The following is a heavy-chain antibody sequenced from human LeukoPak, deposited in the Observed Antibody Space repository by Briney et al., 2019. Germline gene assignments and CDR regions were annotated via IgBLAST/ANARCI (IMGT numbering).Heavy chain of an antibody. Sequence: PGGSLRLSCAASGFTFDDYAMHWVRQAPGKGLEWVSGISWNSGSIGYADSVKGRFTISRDNAKNSLYLQMNSPRAEDTALYYCAKVETTVTEGIWGSFDYWGQGTLVTVSS. CDR3: AKVETTVTEGIWGSFDY. CDR2: ISWNSGSI. V-gene: IGHV3-9*01. D-gene: IGHD3-16*01. CDR1: GFTFDDYA. J-gene: IGHJ4*02.